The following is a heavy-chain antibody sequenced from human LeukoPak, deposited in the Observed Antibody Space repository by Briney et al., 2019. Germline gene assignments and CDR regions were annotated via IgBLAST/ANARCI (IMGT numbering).Heavy chain of an antibody. V-gene: IGHV1-69*13. CDR2: IIPIFGTA. D-gene: IGHD6-13*01. Sequence: GASVKVSCKASGGTFSSYAISWVRQAPGQGLEWMGGIIPIFGTANYAQKFQGRVTITADESTSTAYMELSSLRSEDAAVYYCARAPGSSSWFDPWGQGTLVTVSS. CDR1: GGTFSSYA. CDR3: ARAPGSSSWFDP. J-gene: IGHJ5*02.